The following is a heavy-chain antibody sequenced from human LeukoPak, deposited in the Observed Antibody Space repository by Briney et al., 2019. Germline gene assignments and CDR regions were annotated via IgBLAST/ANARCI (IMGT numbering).Heavy chain of an antibody. D-gene: IGHD3-10*01. CDR1: GESFSGYY. V-gene: IGHV4-34*01. CDR2: INHSGST. Sequence: SETLSLTCAVYGESFSGYYWSWIRQPPGKGLEWIGEINHSGSTNYNPSLKSRVTISVDTSKNQFSLKLNSVTAADTAVYYCARESKLFFGETRWGQGTLVTVSS. J-gene: IGHJ4*02. CDR3: ARESKLFFGETR.